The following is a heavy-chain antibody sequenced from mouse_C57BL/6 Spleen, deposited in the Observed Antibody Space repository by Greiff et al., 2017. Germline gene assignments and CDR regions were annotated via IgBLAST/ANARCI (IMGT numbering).Heavy chain of an antibody. CDR3: AREEDYDVYAMDY. D-gene: IGHD2-4*01. CDR1: GYAFSSSC. J-gene: IGHJ4*01. V-gene: IGHV1-82*01. Sequence: VQRVESGPELVKPGASVKISCKASGYAFSSSCMNWVKQRPGKGLEWIGRIYPGDGDTNYNGKFKGKATLTADKSSSTAYMQLSSLTSEDSAVYFCAREEDYDVYAMDYWGQGTSVTVSS. CDR2: IYPGDGDT.